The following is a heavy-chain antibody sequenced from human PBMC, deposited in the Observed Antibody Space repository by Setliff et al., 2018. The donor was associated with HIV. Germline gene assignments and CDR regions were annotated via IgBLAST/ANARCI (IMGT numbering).Heavy chain of an antibody. Sequence: PSETLSLTCSVSGGSMSGYYWNWIRQPAGKGLEWIGRIYSSGSTNHNPSLKSRVTMSVDTSKNQVSLKLNSVTAADAAVYYCARVVPEVVYGAYWFDPWGQGTLVTVSS. CDR3: ARVVPEVVYGAYWFDP. CDR2: IYSSGST. J-gene: IGHJ5*02. D-gene: IGHD4-17*01. V-gene: IGHV4-4*07. CDR1: GGSMSGYY.